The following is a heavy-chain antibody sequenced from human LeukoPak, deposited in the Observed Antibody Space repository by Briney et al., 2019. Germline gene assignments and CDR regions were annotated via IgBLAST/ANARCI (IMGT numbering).Heavy chain of an antibody. J-gene: IGHJ3*02. CDR1: GFTFSITY. CDR3: ARDLDAFDI. Sequence: PGGSLRLSCAASGFTFSITYMAWVRQAPGKGLEWVSVIYSGGDTHYADSVKDRFTIARDNSKKTLYLQMNSLRAEDTAVYYCARDLDAFDIWGQGTMVTVSS. V-gene: IGHV3-66*01. CDR2: IYSGGDT.